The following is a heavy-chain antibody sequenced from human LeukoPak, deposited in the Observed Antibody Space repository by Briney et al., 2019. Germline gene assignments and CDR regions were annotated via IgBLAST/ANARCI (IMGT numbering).Heavy chain of an antibody. V-gene: IGHV3-7*01. CDR1: GFTFSSYR. CDR2: IKQDGSEK. CDR3: ARAIAAAGTYYFDY. J-gene: IGHJ4*02. D-gene: IGHD6-13*01. Sequence: GGSLRLSCAASGFTFSSYRMSWVRQAPGKGLEWVANIKQDGSEKYYVDSVRGRFTISRDNAKNSLYLQMNSLRAEDTAVYYCARAIAAAGTYYFDYWGQGTLVTVSS.